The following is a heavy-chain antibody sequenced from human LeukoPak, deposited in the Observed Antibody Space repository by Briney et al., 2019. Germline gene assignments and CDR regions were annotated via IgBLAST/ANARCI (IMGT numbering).Heavy chain of an antibody. V-gene: IGHV3-30-3*01. CDR2: ISYDGSNK. CDR1: GFTFSSYA. J-gene: IGHJ3*02. CDR3: ARGGGWLQFLNGAFDI. D-gene: IGHD5-24*01. Sequence: GGSLRLSCAASGFTFSSYAMHWVRQAPGKGLEWVAVISYDGSNKYYADSVKGRFTISRDNSKNTLYLQMNSLRAEDTAVYYCARGGGWLQFLNGAFDIWGQGTVVTVSS.